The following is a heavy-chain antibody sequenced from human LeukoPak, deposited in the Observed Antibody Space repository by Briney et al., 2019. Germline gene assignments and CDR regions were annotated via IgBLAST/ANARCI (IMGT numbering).Heavy chain of an antibody. D-gene: IGHD6-6*01. CDR3: ARLLVGENFDY. V-gene: IGHV3-48*03. CDR1: GFTFSSYE. CDR2: ISYTGSNK. J-gene: IGHJ4*02. Sequence: RPGGSLRLSFPASGFTFSSYEMNWVRQAPGKGLGWLSYISYTGSNKYYADSVKGRFTISRDNAKNSLYLQMNSLRAEDTAVYFCARLLVGENFDYWGQGTLVTVSS.